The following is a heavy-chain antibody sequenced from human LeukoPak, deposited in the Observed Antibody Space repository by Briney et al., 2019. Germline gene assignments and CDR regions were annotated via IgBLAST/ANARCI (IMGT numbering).Heavy chain of an antibody. Sequence: GGSLRLSCEASGFTFDDYVMHWVRQAPGKGLEWVSGISWNSGSIAYADSVKGRFTISRDNAKNPLYLQMNSLRAEDTAVYYCARTGGYCSGGSCYSGWFDPWGQGTLVTVSS. CDR2: ISWNSGSI. CDR3: ARTGGYCSGGSCYSGWFDP. CDR1: GFTFDDYV. J-gene: IGHJ5*02. V-gene: IGHV3-9*01. D-gene: IGHD2-15*01.